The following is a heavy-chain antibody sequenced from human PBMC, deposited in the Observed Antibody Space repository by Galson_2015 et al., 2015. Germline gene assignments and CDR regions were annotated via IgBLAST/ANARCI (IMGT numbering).Heavy chain of an antibody. J-gene: IGHJ6*02. CDR3: ARSAHLYYYYGMDV. CDR2: IIPIFGIA. CDR1: GGTFSSYA. Sequence: SVKVSCKASGGTFSSYAISWVRQAPGQGLEWMGGIIPIFGIANYAQKFQGRVTITADKSTSTAYMELSSLRSEDTAVYYCARSAHLYYYYGMDVWGQGTTVTVSS. V-gene: IGHV1-69*10.